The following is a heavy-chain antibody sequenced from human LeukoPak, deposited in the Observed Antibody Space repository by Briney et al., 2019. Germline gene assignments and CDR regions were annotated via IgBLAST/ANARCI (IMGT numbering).Heavy chain of an antibody. CDR3: AREAIVGTTFPSDY. CDR2: IKQDGTEK. CDR1: GFTFSSYG. V-gene: IGHV3-7*01. J-gene: IGHJ4*02. Sequence: PGGSLRLSCAASGFTFSSYGMHWVRQAPGKGLEWVANIKQDGTEKYYLDSVKGRFTISRDNAKNSLFLQMNTLKAGDTAVYYCAREAIVGTTFPSDYWGLGTLVTVSS. D-gene: IGHD1-26*01.